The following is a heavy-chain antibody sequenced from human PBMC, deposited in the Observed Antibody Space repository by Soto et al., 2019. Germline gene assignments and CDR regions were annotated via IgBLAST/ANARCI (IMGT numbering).Heavy chain of an antibody. CDR2: ISDSGATT. Sequence: GGSLRLSCAASGFSFSYSAMSWVRQSPGKGLEWVSGISDSGATTYYADSVRGRFTISRDNSKNTFSLQMKDLRAEDSATYYCAKEDTASGALDYWGQGTLVTVSS. CDR3: AKEDTASGALDY. D-gene: IGHD6-19*01. CDR1: GFSFSYSA. J-gene: IGHJ4*02. V-gene: IGHV3-23*01.